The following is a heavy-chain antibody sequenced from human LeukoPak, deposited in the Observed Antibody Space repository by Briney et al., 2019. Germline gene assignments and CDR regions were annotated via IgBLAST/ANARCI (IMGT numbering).Heavy chain of an antibody. V-gene: IGHV1-8*01. CDR2: MNPNSGNT. Sequence: GASVKVSCKASGYTFNSYDINWVRQATGQGLEWMGWMNPNSGNTGYAQKFQGRVTMTGNTSISTAYMELSSLRSEDTAVYYCARSPRYFDWLAPTYYYYYMDVWGKGTTVTVSS. CDR1: GYTFNSYD. D-gene: IGHD3-9*01. CDR3: ARSPRYFDWLAPTYYYYYMDV. J-gene: IGHJ6*03.